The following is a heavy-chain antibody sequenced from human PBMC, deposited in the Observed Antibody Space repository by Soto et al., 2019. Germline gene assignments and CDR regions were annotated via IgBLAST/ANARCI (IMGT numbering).Heavy chain of an antibody. CDR3: ARGERYYYYGMDV. CDR1: GGTFSSYA. V-gene: IGHV1-69*13. Sequence: SVKVSCKASGGTFSSYAISWVRQAPGQGLEWMGGIIPIFGTANYAQKFQGRVTITADESTSTAYMELSSLRSEDTVVYYCARGERYYYYGMDVWGQGTTVTVSS. J-gene: IGHJ6*02. CDR2: IIPIFGTA. D-gene: IGHD1-1*01.